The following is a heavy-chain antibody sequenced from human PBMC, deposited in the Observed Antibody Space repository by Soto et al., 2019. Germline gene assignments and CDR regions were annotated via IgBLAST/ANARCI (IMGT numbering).Heavy chain of an antibody. J-gene: IGHJ3*02. CDR3: ARDLSSGGTNACDS. V-gene: IGHV3-33*01. CDR2: IWYDGSNK. CDR1: GFTFRIYN. Sequence: GGSLRRSCAASGFTFRIYNMHWVRQSPGKGLEWVAVIWYDGSNKYSADSVKGRFTISRDNSKNTLYLQMNSLRAEDTGVYYCARDLSSGGTNACDSWGQGTVVTVSS. D-gene: IGHD2-15*01.